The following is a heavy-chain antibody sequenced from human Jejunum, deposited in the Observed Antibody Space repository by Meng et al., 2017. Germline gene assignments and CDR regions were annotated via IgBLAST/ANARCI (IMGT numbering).Heavy chain of an antibody. V-gene: IGHV3-74*01. CDR2: ISTDGRTT. J-gene: IGHJ4*02. CDR1: GFTFSSDW. Sequence: EVQRGGAGGGLVQPGGSLRLSCAASGFTFSSDWMHWVRQVPGKGLVWVSRISTDGRTTNYADSVKGRFTISRDNSKNTLYLQMNSLRAEDTAVYYCIRGRGDKYGYFDYWGQGTLVTVSS. CDR3: IRGRGDKYGYFDY. D-gene: IGHD5-18*01.